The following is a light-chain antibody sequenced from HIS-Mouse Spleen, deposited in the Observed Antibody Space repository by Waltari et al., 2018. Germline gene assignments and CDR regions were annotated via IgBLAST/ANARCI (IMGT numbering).Light chain of an antibody. V-gene: IGLV3-19*01. J-gene: IGLJ2*01. Sequence: SSELTQDSAVSVALGQTVSITCPGDSLRRYYASWYQQKPGQAPVLVIYGKNNRPSGIPDRFSGSSSGNTASLTITGAQAEDEADYYCNSRDSSGNHVVFGGGTKLTVL. CDR2: GKN. CDR1: SLRRYY. CDR3: NSRDSSGNHVV.